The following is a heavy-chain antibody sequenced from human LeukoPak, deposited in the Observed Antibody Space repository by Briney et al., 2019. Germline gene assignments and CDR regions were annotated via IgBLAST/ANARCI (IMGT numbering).Heavy chain of an antibody. Sequence: ASVKVSCKASGGTFSSYAISWVRQAPGQGLEWMGGIIPIFGTANYAQKFQGRVTITADESTSTAYMELSSLRSEDTAVYYCASSPFWIAVAGVYWYFDLWGRGTLVTVSS. J-gene: IGHJ2*01. V-gene: IGHV1-69*13. CDR2: IIPIFGTA. D-gene: IGHD6-19*01. CDR3: ASSPFWIAVAGVYWYFDL. CDR1: GGTFSSYA.